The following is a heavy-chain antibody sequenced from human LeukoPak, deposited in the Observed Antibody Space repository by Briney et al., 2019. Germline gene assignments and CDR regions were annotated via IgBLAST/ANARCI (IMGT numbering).Heavy chain of an antibody. CDR1: GFTFSRYW. D-gene: IGHD6-19*01. V-gene: IGHV3-74*01. CDR2: ITSDGSTT. J-gene: IGHJ4*02. Sequence: GGSLRLSCAASGFTFSRYWMHWVRQAPGKGLLWVSRITSDGSTTSHADSVKGRFTISRDNAKNTLYLQMNSLRAEDTAVYYCAKGGTVAANHFDYWGQGILVTVSS. CDR3: AKGGTVAANHFDY.